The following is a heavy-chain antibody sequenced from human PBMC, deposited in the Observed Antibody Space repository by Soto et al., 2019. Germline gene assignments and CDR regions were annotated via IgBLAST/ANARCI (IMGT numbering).Heavy chain of an antibody. CDR2: ISAGNGNT. D-gene: IGHD2-21*02. CDR1: GYTFTSYG. Sequence: GSVKVSCKASGYTFTSYGISWVRQAPGQGLEWMGWISAGNGNTKYSQKFQGRVTITRDTSASTAYMELSSLRSEDTAVYYCARSIVVVTALDYWGQGTLVTVSS. J-gene: IGHJ4*02. V-gene: IGHV1-18*01. CDR3: ARSIVVVTALDY.